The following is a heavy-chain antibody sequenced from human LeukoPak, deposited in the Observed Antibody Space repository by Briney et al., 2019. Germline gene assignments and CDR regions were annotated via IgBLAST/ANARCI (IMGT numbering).Heavy chain of an antibody. J-gene: IGHJ4*02. CDR2: INPNSGGT. D-gene: IGHD4-11*01. CDR1: GYTFTGSY. CDR3: ARGLTVTTSASGY. V-gene: IGHV1-2*02. Sequence: ASVKVSCKASGYTFTGSYMHWVRQAPGQGLEWMGWINPNSGGTNYAQKFQGRVTMARDTSISTAYMELSRLRSDDTAVYYYARGLTVTTSASGYWGQGTLVTVSS.